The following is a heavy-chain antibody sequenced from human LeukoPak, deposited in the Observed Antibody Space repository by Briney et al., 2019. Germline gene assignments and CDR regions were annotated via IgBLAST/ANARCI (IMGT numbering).Heavy chain of an antibody. Sequence: PGGSLRLSCAASGFSFDDYSLHWVRQAPGKGLQWVSLITRDGLTTFYADFAKGRFTISRDKSKNSLSLQMNSLTTEDSALYYCATERQQYFDYWGQGTLVTVSS. CDR3: ATERQQYFDY. V-gene: IGHV3-43*01. J-gene: IGHJ4*02. CDR2: ITRDGLTT. CDR1: GFSFDDYS.